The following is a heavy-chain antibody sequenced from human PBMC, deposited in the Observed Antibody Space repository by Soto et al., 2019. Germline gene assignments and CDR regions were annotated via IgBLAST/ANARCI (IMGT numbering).Heavy chain of an antibody. Sequence: QLQLLESGSGLVKPSQTLSLTCAVSGGSISSGGYSWSWIRQPPGKGLEWIGYIYHSGSTYYNPSLKSRVTISVDRSKNQFSLKLSSVTAADTAVYYCASGGVVVAANDAFDIWGQGTMVTVSS. V-gene: IGHV4-30-2*01. CDR1: GGSISSGGYS. CDR2: IYHSGST. J-gene: IGHJ3*02. D-gene: IGHD2-15*01. CDR3: ASGGVVVAANDAFDI.